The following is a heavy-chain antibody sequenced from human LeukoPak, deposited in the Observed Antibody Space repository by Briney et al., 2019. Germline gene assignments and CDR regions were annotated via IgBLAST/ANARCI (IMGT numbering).Heavy chain of an antibody. D-gene: IGHD5-12*01. CDR3: AKGAYDYIEMGYFDS. Sequence: PGGSLRPSCAASGFTSTNYAMNWVRQAPGKGLEWVSVLIGSSGSTDYADSVKGRFTISRDKSKNTLFLQMNSLRAEDTAIYFCAKGAYDYIEMGYFDSWGQGTLVTVSS. CDR1: GFTSTNYA. CDR2: LIGSSGST. J-gene: IGHJ4*02. V-gene: IGHV3-23*01.